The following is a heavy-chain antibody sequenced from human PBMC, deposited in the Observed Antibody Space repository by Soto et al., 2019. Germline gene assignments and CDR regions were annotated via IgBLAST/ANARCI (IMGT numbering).Heavy chain of an antibody. J-gene: IGHJ3*02. CDR1: GYTFTSYD. Sequence: ASVKVSCKASGYTFTSYDINWVRQATGQGLEWMGWTNPNSGNTGYAQKFQGRVTMTRNTSISTVYMELSSLRSEDTAVYYCARGLGGIAAAPDAFDIWGQGTMVTVSS. D-gene: IGHD6-13*01. CDR2: TNPNSGNT. V-gene: IGHV1-8*01. CDR3: ARGLGGIAAAPDAFDI.